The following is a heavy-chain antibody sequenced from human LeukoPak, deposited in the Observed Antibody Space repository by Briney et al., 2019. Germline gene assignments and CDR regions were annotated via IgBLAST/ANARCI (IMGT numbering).Heavy chain of an antibody. CDR1: GFTFSGYW. CDR2: IKQDGSEK. Sequence: SGGSLRLSCAASGFTFSGYWMSWVRQAPGKGLEWVANIKQDGSEKYYVDSVKGRFTIPRDNAKNSLYLQMNSLRAEDTAVYYCARDPPPLYSSGWYYFDYWGQGTLVTVSS. J-gene: IGHJ4*02. CDR3: ARDPPPLYSSGWYYFDY. V-gene: IGHV3-7*01. D-gene: IGHD6-19*01.